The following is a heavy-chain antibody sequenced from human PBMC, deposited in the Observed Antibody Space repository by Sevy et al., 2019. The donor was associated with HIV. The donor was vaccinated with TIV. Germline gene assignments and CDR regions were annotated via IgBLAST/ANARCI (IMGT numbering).Heavy chain of an antibody. D-gene: IGHD6-19*01. J-gene: IGHJ5*02. Sequence: GESLKISCKASGYTFTSHGISWVRQAPGQGLEWMGWISADNGNTNYAQKFHGRVTMTTDTSTSTAYMDLRTLRSDDTAVYYCARDFRRSGGRWLDPWGQGTLVTVSS. CDR2: ISADNGNT. V-gene: IGHV1-18*01. CDR1: GYTFTSHG. CDR3: ARDFRRSGGRWLDP.